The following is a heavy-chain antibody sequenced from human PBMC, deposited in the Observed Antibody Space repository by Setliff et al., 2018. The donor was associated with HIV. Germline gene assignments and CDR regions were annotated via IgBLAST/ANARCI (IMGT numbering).Heavy chain of an antibody. V-gene: IGHV1-2*02. D-gene: IGHD5-12*01. Sequence: ASVKVSCKASGYTFTGHYMHWVRQAPGQGLQWMGWIDPHTGGPQYSQKFLGGVTMTRDTSISTVYMELTSLRSDDTAIYYCARDANYGSSGYDREYFDYWGQGTLVTVSS. CDR2: IDPHTGGP. CDR3: ARDANYGSSGYDREYFDY. J-gene: IGHJ4*02. CDR1: GYTFTGHY.